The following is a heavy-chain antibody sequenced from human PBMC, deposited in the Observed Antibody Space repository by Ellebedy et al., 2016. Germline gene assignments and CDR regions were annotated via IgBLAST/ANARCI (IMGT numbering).Heavy chain of an antibody. D-gene: IGHD3-22*01. Sequence: SETLSLTCTVSGGSISNYYWSWIRQPPGKGLEWIGYIYYSGSTNYNPSLKSRVTISVDTSKNQFSLKLSSVTAADTAVYYCARDSYYYDSSGYMGHYYYGMDVWGQGTTVTVSS. CDR1: GGSISNYY. J-gene: IGHJ6*02. CDR2: IYYSGST. V-gene: IGHV4-59*12. CDR3: ARDSYYYDSSGYMGHYYYGMDV.